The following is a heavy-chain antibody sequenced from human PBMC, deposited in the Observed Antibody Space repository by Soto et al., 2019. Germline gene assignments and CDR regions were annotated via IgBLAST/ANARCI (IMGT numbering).Heavy chain of an antibody. D-gene: IGHD6-19*01. J-gene: IGHJ5*02. CDR2: IYQSGVT. CDR3: AGMPYTSGLRFDP. CDR1: GDSYCISTYS. Sequence: SDTLPVPWGRSGDSYCISTYSFLWIRKPPGKALQWIGFIYQSGVTSYNPSLASRVSISLDRSNNQFSLKLKSVTAADTAVYFCAGMPYTSGLRFDPWGPGTRVNVSS. V-gene: IGHV4-30-2*01.